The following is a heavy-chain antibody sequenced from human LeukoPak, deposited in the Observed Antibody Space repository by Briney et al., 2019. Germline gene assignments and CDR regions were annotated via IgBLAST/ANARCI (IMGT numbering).Heavy chain of an antibody. CDR3: ASTPYGSGSYPDY. Sequence: SQTLSLTCTVSGGSISSGDYYWSWIRQPPGKGLEWIGYIYYSGSTYYNPSLKSRVTISVDTSKNQFSLKLSSVTAADTAVYYCASTPYGSGSYPDYWGQGTLVTVSS. CDR1: GGSISSGDYY. CDR2: IYYSGST. D-gene: IGHD3-10*01. J-gene: IGHJ4*02. V-gene: IGHV4-30-4*01.